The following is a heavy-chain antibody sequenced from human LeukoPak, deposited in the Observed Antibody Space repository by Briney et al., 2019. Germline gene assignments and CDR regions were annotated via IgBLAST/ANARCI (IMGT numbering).Heavy chain of an antibody. CDR1: GFTFSSYA. J-gene: IGHJ5*02. V-gene: IGHV3-23*01. D-gene: IGHD6-19*01. CDR3: AKDRSRSGWFLNWFDP. Sequence: GGSLRFSCAASGFTFSSYAMSWVRQAPGKGLEWVSAISGSGGSTYYADSVKGRFTISRDNSKNTLYLQMNSLRAEDTAVYYCAKDRSRSGWFLNWFDPWGQGTLVTVSS. CDR2: ISGSGGST.